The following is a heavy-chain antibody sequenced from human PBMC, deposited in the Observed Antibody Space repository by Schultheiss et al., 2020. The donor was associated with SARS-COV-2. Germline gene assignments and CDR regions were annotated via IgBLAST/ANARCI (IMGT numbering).Heavy chain of an antibody. J-gene: IGHJ4*02. V-gene: IGHV4-34*01. CDR2: INHSAST. CDR3: ARFYDILTGYSDY. CDR1: GGSISSYY. D-gene: IGHD3-9*01. Sequence: SETLSLTCSVSGGSISSYYWSWIRQPPGKGLEWVGEINHSASTNYNPSLKSRVTISVDTSKNQFSLKLSSVTAADTAVYYCARFYDILTGYSDYWGQGTLVTVSS.